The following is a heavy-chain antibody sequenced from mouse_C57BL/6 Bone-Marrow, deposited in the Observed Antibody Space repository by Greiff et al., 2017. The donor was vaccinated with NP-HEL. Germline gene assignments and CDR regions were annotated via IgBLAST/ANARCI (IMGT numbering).Heavy chain of an antibody. CDR2: IRSNCSNYAT. CDR3: VRDFYDYDGYYFDY. D-gene: IGHD2-4*01. CDR1: GFTFNTYA. J-gene: IGHJ2*01. Sequence: GGGLVQPKGSLKLSCAASGFTFNTYAMHWVRQAPGKGLEWVARIRSNCSNYATYYADSVKDRLSISRDSSQSMLYLQMNNLKTEDTAMYYCVRDFYDYDGYYFDYWGQGTTLTVSS. V-gene: IGHV10-3*01.